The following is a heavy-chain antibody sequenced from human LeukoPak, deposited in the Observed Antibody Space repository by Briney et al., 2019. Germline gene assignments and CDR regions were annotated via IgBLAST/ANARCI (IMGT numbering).Heavy chain of an antibody. CDR2: ISYDGSNK. D-gene: IGHD6-19*01. Sequence: GRSLRLSCAASGFTFSSYGMHWVRQAPGKGLEWVAVISYDGSNKYYADSVKGRFTISRDNSKNTLYLQMNSLRAEDTAVYYCAKVGWLILDYWGQGTLVTVSS. V-gene: IGHV3-30*18. J-gene: IGHJ4*02. CDR1: GFTFSSYG. CDR3: AKVGWLILDY.